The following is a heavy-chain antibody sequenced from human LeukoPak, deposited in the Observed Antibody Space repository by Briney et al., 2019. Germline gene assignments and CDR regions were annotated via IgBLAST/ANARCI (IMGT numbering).Heavy chain of an antibody. CDR1: GGSISSSSYY. D-gene: IGHD3-10*01. Sequence: PSETLSLTCTVSGGSISSSSYYWGWIRQPPGKGLEWIGSIYYSGSTYYNPSLKSRVTISVDTSKNQFSLKLSSVTAADTAVYYCTRAADTMVRGVIITTGFDYWGQGTLVTVSS. J-gene: IGHJ4*02. CDR2: IYYSGST. V-gene: IGHV4-39*07. CDR3: TRAADTMVRGVIITTGFDY.